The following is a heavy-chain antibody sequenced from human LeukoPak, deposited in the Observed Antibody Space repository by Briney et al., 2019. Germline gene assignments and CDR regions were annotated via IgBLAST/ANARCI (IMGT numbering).Heavy chain of an antibody. CDR1: GGSISSYY. V-gene: IGHV4-4*07. CDR3: AGAGAGPYAGSMDV. Sequence: SETLSLTCTVSGGSISSYYWSWIRQPAGKGLEWIGRIYTSGSTNYNPSLKSRVTMSVDTSKNQFSLKLSSVTAADTAVYSCAGAGAGPYAGSMDVWGKGTTVTVSS. D-gene: IGHD6-19*01. J-gene: IGHJ6*03. CDR2: IYTSGST.